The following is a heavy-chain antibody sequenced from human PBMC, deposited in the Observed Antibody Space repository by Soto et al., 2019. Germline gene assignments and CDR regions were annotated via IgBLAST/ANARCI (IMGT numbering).Heavy chain of an antibody. CDR3: ARDMREYSYEYYYGMDV. V-gene: IGHV3-21*01. Sequence: GGSLRLSCAASGFTFSSYSMNWVRQAPGKGLEWVSSISSSSSYIYYADSVKGRFTISRDNAKNSLYLQMNSLRAEDTAVYYCARDMREYSYEYYYGMDVWGQGTRSPSP. CDR2: ISSSSSYI. D-gene: IGHD5-18*01. CDR1: GFTFSSYS. J-gene: IGHJ6*02.